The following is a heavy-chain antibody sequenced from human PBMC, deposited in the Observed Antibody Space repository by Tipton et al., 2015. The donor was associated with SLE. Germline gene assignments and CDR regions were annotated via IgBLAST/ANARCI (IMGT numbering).Heavy chain of an antibody. V-gene: IGHV4-31*03. Sequence: TLSLTCTVSGDSVSSGGYYWSWIRQHPVEGLEWIGYIYNSGSTYYSPSLKSRVTISADTSKNQFSLKLSSVTAADTAVYYCARFPTYHFDLWGQGTLVTVSS. J-gene: IGHJ4*02. CDR1: GDSVSSGGYY. CDR3: ARFPTYHFDL. D-gene: IGHD2-2*01. CDR2: IYNSGST.